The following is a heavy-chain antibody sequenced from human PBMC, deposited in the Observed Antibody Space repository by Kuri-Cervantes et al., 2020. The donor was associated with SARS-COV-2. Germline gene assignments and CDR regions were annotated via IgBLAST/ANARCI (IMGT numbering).Heavy chain of an antibody. D-gene: IGHD6-13*01. V-gene: IGHV1-2*02. CDR2: INPNSGVT. CDR1: GYTFTDYY. Sequence: ASVKVSCKASGYTFTDYYLHWVRQAPGQGPEWMGWINPNSGVTSYAPKFQDRVTMTRDESTSTAYMELSSLRSEDTAVYYCARALGSSWYEDAFDIWGQGTMVTVSS. J-gene: IGHJ3*02. CDR3: ARALGSSWYEDAFDI.